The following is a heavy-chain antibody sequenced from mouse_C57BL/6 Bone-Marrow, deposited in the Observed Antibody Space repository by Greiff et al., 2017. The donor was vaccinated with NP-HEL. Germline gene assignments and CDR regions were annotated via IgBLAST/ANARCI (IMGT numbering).Heavy chain of an antibody. D-gene: IGHD1-1*01. CDR1: GYTFTSYW. CDR2: IHPNSGST. V-gene: IGHV1-64*01. Sequence: VQLQQPGAELVKPGASVKLSCKASGYTFTSYWMHWVKQRPGQGLEWIGMIHPNSGSTNYNEKFKSKATLTVDKSSSTAYMQLSSLTSEDSAVYYCATPLYYGSSWFAYWGQGTLVTVSA. J-gene: IGHJ3*01. CDR3: ATPLYYGSSWFAY.